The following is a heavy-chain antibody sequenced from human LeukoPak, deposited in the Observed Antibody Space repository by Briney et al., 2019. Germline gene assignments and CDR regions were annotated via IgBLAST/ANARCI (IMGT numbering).Heavy chain of an antibody. V-gene: IGHV3-30*18. CDR1: GFTFSSYG. Sequence: PGGSLRLSCAASGFTFSSYGMHWVRQAPGKGLERVAVISYDGSSKYYADSVKGRFTISRDNSKNTLFLQMNSLRAEDTAVYYCAKDHKYYFDSSTYYEYYFDYWGQGTLVTVSS. CDR3: AKDHKYYFDSSTYYEYYFDY. CDR2: ISYDGSSK. D-gene: IGHD3-22*01. J-gene: IGHJ4*02.